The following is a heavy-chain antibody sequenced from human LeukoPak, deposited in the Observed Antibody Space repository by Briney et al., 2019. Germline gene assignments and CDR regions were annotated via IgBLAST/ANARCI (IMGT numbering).Heavy chain of an antibody. J-gene: IGHJ5*02. D-gene: IGHD3-22*01. V-gene: IGHV4-34*01. Sequence: SETLSLTCAVYGGSFSGYYWSWIRQPPGKGLEWIGEINHSGSTNYNPSLKSRVTMSVDTSKNQFSLKLSSVTAADTAVYYCARDYYDSSGLRWFDPWGQGTLVTVSS. CDR3: ARDYYDSSGLRWFDP. CDR2: INHSGST. CDR1: GGSFSGYY.